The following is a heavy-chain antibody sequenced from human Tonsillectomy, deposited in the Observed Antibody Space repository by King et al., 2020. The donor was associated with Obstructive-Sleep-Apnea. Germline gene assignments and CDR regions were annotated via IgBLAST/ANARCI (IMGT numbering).Heavy chain of an antibody. CDR1: GGSISSYY. D-gene: IGHD4-11*01. CDR3: ARLRGTDYRETYWYFDL. V-gene: IGHV4-59*08. J-gene: IGHJ2*01. CDR2: IYYSGST. Sequence: VQLQESGPGLVKPSETLSLTCTVSGGSISSYYWNWIRQPPGKGLEWIGYIYYSGSTNYNPSLQSRVTISVDTAKNQFSLKLSSVTAADTAVYYCARLRGTDYRETYWYFDLWGRGTLVTVSS.